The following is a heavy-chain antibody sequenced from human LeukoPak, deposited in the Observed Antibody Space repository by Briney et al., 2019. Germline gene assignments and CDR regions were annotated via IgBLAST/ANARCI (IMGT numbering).Heavy chain of an antibody. D-gene: IGHD1-26*01. V-gene: IGHV4-59*08. CDR3: ASPGGATDGAFDK. CDR1: GGPMADYY. Sequence: PSKTLSLTCTVSGGPMADYYWGWIRQPPGKGLEWIGYIYNSRVTFYNPSLKSRITISADTSKNQFSLKLTSATAADTAVYYCASPGGATDGAFDKWGQGTMVTVSS. CDR2: IYNSRVT. J-gene: IGHJ3*02.